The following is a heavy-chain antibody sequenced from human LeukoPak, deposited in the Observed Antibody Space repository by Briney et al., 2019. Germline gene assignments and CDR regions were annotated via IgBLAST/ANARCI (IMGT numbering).Heavy chain of an antibody. CDR3: AKDYSDLRVADVFFEY. CDR2: ITSGFTP. CDR1: GLIFSNYA. D-gene: IGHD2-15*01. Sequence: GGSLSLSCAASGLIFSNYAMSWVRQAPGKRLEWVSGITSGFTPHYADSVKGRFTISRDNSKNTFHLQMNSLRAEDTAVYYCAKDYSDLRVADVFFEYWGQGTLVTVSS. J-gene: IGHJ4*02. V-gene: IGHV3-23*01.